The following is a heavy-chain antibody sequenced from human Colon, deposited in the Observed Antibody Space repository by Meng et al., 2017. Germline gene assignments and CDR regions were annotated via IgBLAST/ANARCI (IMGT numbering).Heavy chain of an antibody. Sequence: QVPLQESGPGLVKPSGTLSLTCAVSGTSISRSNWWTWVRQAPGKGLEWIGEIYHIGSTNYNPSLKSRVTILVDESKNEFSLKLTSVTAADTAVYYCARENDSGNSYDHWGRGTLVTVSS. J-gene: IGHJ4*02. D-gene: IGHD3-10*01. CDR2: IYHIGST. CDR3: ARENDSGNSYDH. CDR1: GTSISRSNW. V-gene: IGHV4-4*02.